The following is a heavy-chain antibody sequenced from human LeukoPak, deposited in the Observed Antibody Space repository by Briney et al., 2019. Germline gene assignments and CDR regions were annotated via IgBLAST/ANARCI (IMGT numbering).Heavy chain of an antibody. D-gene: IGHD6-13*01. CDR3: ARQGMAAGPNWFDP. Sequence: PSETLSFTCTVSGGSISSSSYYGGWIRQPPGKGLEWIGSIYYSGSTYYNPSLKSRVTISVDTSKNQFSLKLSSVTAADTAVYYCARQGMAAGPNWFDPWGQGTLVTVSS. CDR1: GGSISSSSYY. V-gene: IGHV4-39*01. J-gene: IGHJ5*02. CDR2: IYYSGST.